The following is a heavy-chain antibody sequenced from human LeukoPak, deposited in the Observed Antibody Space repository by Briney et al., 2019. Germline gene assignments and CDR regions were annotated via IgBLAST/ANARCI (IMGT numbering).Heavy chain of an antibody. CDR2: MNPNSGNT. CDR1: GYTFTSYD. D-gene: IGHD3-10*01. J-gene: IGHJ4*02. V-gene: IGHV1-8*01. CDR3: ARGNRKFSGSYPLYYFDY. Sequence: ASVEVSCKASGYTFTSYDINWVRQATGQGLEWMGWMNPNSGNTGYAQKFQGRVTMTRNTSISTAYMELSSLRSEDTAVYYCARGNRKFSGSYPLYYFDYWGQGTLVTVSS.